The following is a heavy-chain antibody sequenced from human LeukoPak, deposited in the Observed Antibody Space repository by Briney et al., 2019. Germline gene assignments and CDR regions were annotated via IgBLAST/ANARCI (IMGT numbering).Heavy chain of an antibody. CDR1: GGSISSGSYY. D-gene: IGHD5-18*01. V-gene: IGHV4-61*02. Sequence: SETLSLTCTVSGGSISSGSYYWSWIRQPAGKGLEWIGRIYTSGSTYYNPSLKSRVTISVDTSKNQFSLKLSSVTAADTAVYYCAREDTASGYWGQGTLVTVSS. CDR2: IYTSGST. CDR3: AREDTASGY. J-gene: IGHJ4*02.